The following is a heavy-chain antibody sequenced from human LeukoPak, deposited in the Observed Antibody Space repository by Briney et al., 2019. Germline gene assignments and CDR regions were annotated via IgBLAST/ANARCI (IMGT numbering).Heavy chain of an antibody. Sequence: GGSLRLSCAASGFTFSSYAMHWVRQAPGKGLEWLAFISYDGSNKYYADSVKGRFTISRDNSKNTLYLQMNSLRAEDTAVYYCARAYDSSGYEFDYWGQGALVTVSS. CDR2: ISYDGSNK. CDR3: ARAYDSSGYEFDY. J-gene: IGHJ4*02. V-gene: IGHV3-30-3*01. D-gene: IGHD3-22*01. CDR1: GFTFSSYA.